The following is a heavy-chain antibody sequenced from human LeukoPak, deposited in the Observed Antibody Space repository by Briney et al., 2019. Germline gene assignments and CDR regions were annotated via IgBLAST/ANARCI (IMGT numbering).Heavy chain of an antibody. CDR3: ATLSRAVRWLQLGYFDL. V-gene: IGHV3-23*01. D-gene: IGHD5-24*01. J-gene: IGHJ2*01. CDR2: ITISGKTA. Sequence: PGGSLRLSCLASGFTSSNYAMSWVRQAPGEGLEWVSGITISGKTAYYADSVKGRFTISRDNFKTTVYLQMNSLRAEDTAVYYCATLSRAVRWLQLGYFDLWGRGTLVTVSS. CDR1: GFTSSNYA.